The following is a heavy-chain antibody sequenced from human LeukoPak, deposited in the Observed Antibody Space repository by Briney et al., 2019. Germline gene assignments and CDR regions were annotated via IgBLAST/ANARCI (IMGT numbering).Heavy chain of an antibody. V-gene: IGHV3-7*01. D-gene: IGHD3-16*01. Sequence: GGSLRLSCAASGLTFSSYWMSWVRQAPGKGLEWVANIKQDGSEKYYVDSVKGRFTISRDNAKNSLYLQMNSLRAEDTAVYYCARSIPMIHHDYWGQGTLVTVSS. CDR2: IKQDGSEK. J-gene: IGHJ4*02. CDR3: ARSIPMIHHDY. CDR1: GLTFSSYW.